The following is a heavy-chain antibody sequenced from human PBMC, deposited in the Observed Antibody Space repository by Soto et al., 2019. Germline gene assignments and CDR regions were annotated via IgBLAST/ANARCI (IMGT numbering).Heavy chain of an antibody. J-gene: IGHJ6*02. CDR2: IIPIFGTA. Sequence: QVQLVQSGAEVKKPGSSVQVSCKASGGTFSSYAISWVRQAPGQGLEWMGGIIPIFGTADYAQKFQGRVTITADESTSTAYMELSSLRSEDTAMYYCATHEIGHCISASCYKGGYYYGMDVWGQGTTVTVSS. D-gene: IGHD2-2*02. V-gene: IGHV1-69*12. CDR3: ATHEIGHCISASCYKGGYYYGMDV. CDR1: GGTFSSYA.